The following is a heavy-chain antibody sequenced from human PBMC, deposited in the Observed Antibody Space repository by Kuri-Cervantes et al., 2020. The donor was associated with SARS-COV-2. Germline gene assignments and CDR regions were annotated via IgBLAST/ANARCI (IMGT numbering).Heavy chain of an antibody. CDR3: ARLTGVETVAEFFDY. CDR1: GYNFTSHW. CDR2: VYPGNSDT. D-gene: IGHD3-10*01. V-gene: IGHV5-51*01. Sequence: GESLKISCKASGYNFTSHWIGWVRQMPGQGLGWMGIVYPGNSDTRYSPSFQGQVTISAGKSISTAYLQWSSLKASDTAMYYCARLTGVETVAEFFDYWGQGTLVTVSS. J-gene: IGHJ4*02.